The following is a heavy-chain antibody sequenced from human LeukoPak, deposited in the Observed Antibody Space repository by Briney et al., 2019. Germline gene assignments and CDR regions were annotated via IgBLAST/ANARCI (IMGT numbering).Heavy chain of an antibody. D-gene: IGHD2-2*01. CDR1: GGSISSYY. Sequence: PSETLSLTCTVSGGSISSYYWSWIRQPAGKGLEWIGRIYTSGSTNYNPSLKSRVTMSVDTSKNQFSLELSSVTAADTAVYYCARGYCSSTSCPFDYWGQGTLVTVSS. V-gene: IGHV4-4*07. CDR2: IYTSGST. J-gene: IGHJ4*02. CDR3: ARGYCSSTSCPFDY.